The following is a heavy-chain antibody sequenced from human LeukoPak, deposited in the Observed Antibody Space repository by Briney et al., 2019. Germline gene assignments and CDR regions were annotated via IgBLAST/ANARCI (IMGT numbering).Heavy chain of an antibody. Sequence: GGSLRLSCAASGFTFSSYAMSWVRQAPGKGLGWVSAISGSGGSTYYADSVKGRFTISRDNSKNTLYLQMNSLRAEDTAVYYCANPTFSTVTYFDYWGQGTLVTVSS. CDR3: ANPTFSTVTYFDY. V-gene: IGHV3-23*01. CDR1: GFTFSSYA. CDR2: ISGSGGST. D-gene: IGHD4-17*01. J-gene: IGHJ4*02.